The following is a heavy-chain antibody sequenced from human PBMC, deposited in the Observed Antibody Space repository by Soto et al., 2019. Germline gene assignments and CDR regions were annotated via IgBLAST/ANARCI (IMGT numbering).Heavy chain of an antibody. D-gene: IGHD3-22*01. V-gene: IGHV4-30-4*01. CDR3: AREPYYYDSSGYQVGNWFDP. CDR2: IYYSGST. CDR1: GGSISSGDYY. J-gene: IGHJ5*02. Sequence: SETLSLTCTVSGGSISSGDYYWSWIRQPPGKGLEWIGYIYYSGSTYYNPSLKSRVTISVDTSKNQFSLKLSSVTAADTAVYYCAREPYYYDSSGYQVGNWFDPWGQGTLVTVSS.